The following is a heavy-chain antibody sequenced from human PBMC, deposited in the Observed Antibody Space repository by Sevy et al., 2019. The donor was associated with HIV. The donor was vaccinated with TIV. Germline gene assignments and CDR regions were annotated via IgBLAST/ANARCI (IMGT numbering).Heavy chain of an antibody. CDR3: ARGGSGWQEDYYYDGMDV. CDR1: GGSISSYY. J-gene: IGHJ6*02. CDR2: IYYSGST. D-gene: IGHD6-19*01. V-gene: IGHV4-59*01. Sequence: SETLSLTCTVSGGSISSYYWSWIRQPPGKGLEWIGYIYYSGSTNYNPSLKSRVTISVDTSKNQFSLKLSSVTAADTAVYYCARGGSGWQEDYYYDGMDVWGQGTTVTVSS.